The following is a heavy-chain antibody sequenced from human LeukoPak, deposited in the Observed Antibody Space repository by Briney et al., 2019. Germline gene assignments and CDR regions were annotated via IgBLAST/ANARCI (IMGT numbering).Heavy chain of an antibody. CDR3: AIGYCSGGSCSFDY. D-gene: IGHD2-15*01. CDR1: GGSISSSSYY. V-gene: IGHV4-39*01. Sequence: SETLSLTCTVSGGSISSSSYYWGWIRQPPGKGLGWIGSIYYSGSTYYNPSLKSRVTISVDTSKNQFSLKLSSVTAADTAVYYCAIGYCSGGSCSFDYWGQGALVTVSS. CDR2: IYYSGST. J-gene: IGHJ4*02.